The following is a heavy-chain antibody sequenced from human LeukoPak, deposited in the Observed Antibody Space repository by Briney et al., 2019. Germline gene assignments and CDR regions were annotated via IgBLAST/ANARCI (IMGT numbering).Heavy chain of an antibody. CDR3: ARDKGADEGSKFDY. Sequence: GGSLRLSCAASGFTFSSYWMSWVRQAPGKGLEWVANIRRDGNEKYYVDSVKGRFTISRDNAKHSLYLQMNSLRAEDTALYYCARDKGADEGSKFDYWGQGTLVTVSS. CDR1: GFTFSSYW. CDR2: IRRDGNEK. J-gene: IGHJ4*02. V-gene: IGHV3-7*03. D-gene: IGHD1-26*01.